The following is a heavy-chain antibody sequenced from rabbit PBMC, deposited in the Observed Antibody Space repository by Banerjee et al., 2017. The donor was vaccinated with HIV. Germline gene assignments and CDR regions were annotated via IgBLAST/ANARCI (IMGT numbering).Heavy chain of an antibody. CDR2: IGAGSSGST. D-gene: IGHD1-1*01. CDR3: ARDRAYPSKSEYYYDL. V-gene: IGHV1S45*01. CDR1: GFTLSSYW. J-gene: IGHJ4*01. Sequence: QEQLEESGGDLVKPEGSLTLTCKASGFTLSSYWMWWVRQAPGKGLEWIACIGAGSSGSTHYASWAKGRFTISRTSSTTVALQMTSLTAADTATYFCARDRAYPSKSEYYYDLWGPGTLVTVS.